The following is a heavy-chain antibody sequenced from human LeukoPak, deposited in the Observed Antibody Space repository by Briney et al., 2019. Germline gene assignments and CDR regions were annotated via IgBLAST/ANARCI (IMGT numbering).Heavy chain of an antibody. CDR3: ARHDTTSGTYYRRRTWFDP. CDR1: GGSFSGYY. Sequence: SETLSLTCAVYGGSFSGYYWSWIRQPPGKGLEWIGEISHSGSTNYNPSLESRGTISVETCKSQFSLKLNSATAADTAVYYCARHDTTSGTYYRRRTWFDPWGQGTLVTVSS. D-gene: IGHD3-10*01. CDR2: ISHSGST. J-gene: IGHJ5*02. V-gene: IGHV4-34*01.